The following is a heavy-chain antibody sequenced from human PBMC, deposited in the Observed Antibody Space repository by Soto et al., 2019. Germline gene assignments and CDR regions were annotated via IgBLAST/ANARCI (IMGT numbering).Heavy chain of an antibody. CDR2: ISAYNGNT. Sequence: ASVKVSCKASGYTLTSYGISWVRQAPGQGLEWMGWISAYNGNTNYAQKLQGRVTMTTDTSTSTAYMELRSLRSDDTAVYYCARVPIAAAFNWFDPWGQGTLVTVSS. CDR1: GYTLTSYG. CDR3: ARVPIAAAFNWFDP. D-gene: IGHD6-13*01. J-gene: IGHJ5*02. V-gene: IGHV1-18*01.